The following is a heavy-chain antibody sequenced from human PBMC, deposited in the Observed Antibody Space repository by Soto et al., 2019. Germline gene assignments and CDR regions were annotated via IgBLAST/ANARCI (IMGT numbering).Heavy chain of an antibody. D-gene: IGHD3-3*01. CDR1: GGTLSRYG. V-gene: IGHV1-69*01. J-gene: IGHJ6*02. CDR3: ATGGFWSGYISPKPYSYNGMDV. Sequence: QVQLVQSGAEVKKPGSSVKVSCKASGGTLSRYGISWVRQAPGQGLEWMGGIIPIFGTANYAQKFQGRVTITADESTSTAYMELSRLRSEDTAVYYWATGGFWSGYISPKPYSYNGMDVWGQGTTVTVSS. CDR2: IIPIFGTA.